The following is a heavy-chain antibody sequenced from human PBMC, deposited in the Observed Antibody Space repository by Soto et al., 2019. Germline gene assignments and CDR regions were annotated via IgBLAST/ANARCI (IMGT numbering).Heavy chain of an antibody. CDR2: MNPNSGNT. D-gene: IGHD3-22*01. V-gene: IGHV1-8*01. CDR3: ARVHYYDSSGYYRNLDY. CDR1: GYTFTSYD. J-gene: IGHJ4*02. Sequence: ASVKVSCKASGYTFTSYDINWVRQATGQGLEWMGWMNPNSGNTGYAQKFQGRVTMTRNTSISTAYMELSSLRSEDTAVYYCARVHYYDSSGYYRNLDYWGQGTLVTGSS.